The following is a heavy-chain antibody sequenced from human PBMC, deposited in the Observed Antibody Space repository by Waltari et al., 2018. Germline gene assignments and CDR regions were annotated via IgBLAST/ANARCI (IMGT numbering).Heavy chain of an antibody. D-gene: IGHD6-19*01. CDR1: GFSFSTYG. Sequence: QVHLVESGGGVVQPGRSLRLSCAASGFSFSTYGMHWVRQAPGKGLGWVAFISFEGSKKYYSDSVKGRFNISRDNSKNTLFLQMDSLRVEDTAVYFCAGSGFNLVYWGQGSLVTVSS. V-gene: IGHV3-30*03. CDR3: AGSGFNLVY. CDR2: ISFEGSKK. J-gene: IGHJ4*02.